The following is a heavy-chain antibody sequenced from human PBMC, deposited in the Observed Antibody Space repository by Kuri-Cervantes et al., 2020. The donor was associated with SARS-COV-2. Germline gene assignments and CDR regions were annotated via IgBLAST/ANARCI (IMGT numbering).Heavy chain of an antibody. V-gene: IGHV3-30-3*01. CDR2: ISYDGSNK. Sequence: GESLKISCVASGFTFSSYAMHWVRQAPGKGLEWVTVISYDGSNKYYADSVKGRFTISRDNAKNSLYLQMNSLRAEDTAVYYCARDRPGIVVVPAGGIDYWGQGTLVTVSS. CDR1: GFTFSSYA. D-gene: IGHD2-2*01. CDR3: ARDRPGIVVVPAGGIDY. J-gene: IGHJ4*02.